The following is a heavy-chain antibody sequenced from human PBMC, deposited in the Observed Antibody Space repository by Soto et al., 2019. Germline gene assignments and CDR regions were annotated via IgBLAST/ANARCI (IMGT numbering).Heavy chain of an antibody. CDR3: AKLQGGSD. CDR2: ISGSGGSI. CDR1: GFTFSSYA. V-gene: IGHV3-23*01. Sequence: EVELLESGGGLVQPGGSLRLSCAASGFTFSSYAMNWVRQAPGRGPEWVSTISGSGGSIYYADSVKGRFTISRDNSKNTLYLQMNSLRGEDTAVYYCAKLQGGSDWGQGTLVTVSS. D-gene: IGHD3-10*01. J-gene: IGHJ4*02.